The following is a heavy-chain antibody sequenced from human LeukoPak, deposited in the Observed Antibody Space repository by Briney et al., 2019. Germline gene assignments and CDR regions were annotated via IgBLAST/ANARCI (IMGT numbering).Heavy chain of an antibody. CDR3: ARSDYGDYFDY. V-gene: IGHV3-53*01. J-gene: IGHJ4*02. CDR2: IYSGGST. D-gene: IGHD4-17*01. Sequence: GGSLRLSCAASGFTVSSNYMSWVRQAPGKGLEWVSVIYSGGSTYYADSVKGRFTISRDNSKNTLYLQMNSLRAEDAAVYYCARSDYGDYFDYWGQGTLVTVSS. CDR1: GFTVSSNY.